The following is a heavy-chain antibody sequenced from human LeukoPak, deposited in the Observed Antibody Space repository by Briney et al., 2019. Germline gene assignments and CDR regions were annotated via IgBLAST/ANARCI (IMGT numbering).Heavy chain of an antibody. CDR3: ARVGDVTAFDI. D-gene: IGHD3-16*01. CDR2: ISGDGETT. V-gene: IGHV3-64*02. Sequence: GGSLRLSCAASGFTFSSYAMHWVRQAPGKGLEHVSAISGDGETTFYADSVKGRFTISRDNSKNTLYLQMGSLRTEDMAVYYCARVGDVTAFDIWGQGTMVTVSS. CDR1: GFTFSSYA. J-gene: IGHJ3*02.